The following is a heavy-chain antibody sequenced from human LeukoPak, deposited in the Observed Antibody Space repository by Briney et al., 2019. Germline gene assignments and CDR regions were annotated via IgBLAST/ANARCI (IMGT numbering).Heavy chain of an antibody. D-gene: IGHD4-11*01. Sequence: KDGESLQISCKGSGYSFTSYWIGWVRQMPGKGLEGMGIIYPGDSDTRYSPSFRGQVTISADKSIRTAYLQWSSLKASDTAMYYCARHLAHYSKSMDVWGKGTTVTVSS. J-gene: IGHJ6*03. V-gene: IGHV5-51*01. CDR3: ARHLAHYSKSMDV. CDR2: IYPGDSDT. CDR1: GYSFTSYW.